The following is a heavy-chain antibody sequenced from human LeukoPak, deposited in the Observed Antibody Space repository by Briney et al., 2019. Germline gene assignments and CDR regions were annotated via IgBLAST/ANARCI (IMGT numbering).Heavy chain of an antibody. CDR1: GGSISRSRDY. J-gene: IGHJ4*02. CDR2: IYYSGST. D-gene: IGHD6-19*01. Sequence: SETLSLTCTVSGGSISRSRDYWGWIRQPPGKGLEWIGSIYYSGSTYYNPSLKSRVTMSVDTSKNQFSLKQNSVTAADTAVYYCARSLSSGWFPFDYWGQGTLVTVSS. V-gene: IGHV4-39*07. CDR3: ARSLSSGWFPFDY.